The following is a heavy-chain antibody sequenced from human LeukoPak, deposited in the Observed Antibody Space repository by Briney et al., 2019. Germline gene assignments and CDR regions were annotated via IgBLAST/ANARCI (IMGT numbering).Heavy chain of an antibody. D-gene: IGHD4-11*01. CDR3: TTDPGNYEIF. Sequence: GGSLRLFWSTSGLTFTNARMRWVGQAAGKGLDLVGRIKSKTDGGTVDYAPPVKGRFTISRDDSRNTLSLEMNFLKTEDTAVYYCTTDPGNYEIFWGQGTLVSVSS. V-gene: IGHV3-15*01. CDR1: GLTFTNAR. J-gene: IGHJ4*02. CDR2: IKSKTDGGTV.